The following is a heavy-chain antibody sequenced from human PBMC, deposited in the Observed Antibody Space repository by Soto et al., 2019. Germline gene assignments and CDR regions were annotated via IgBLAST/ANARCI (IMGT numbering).Heavy chain of an antibody. CDR2: ISYDGTNK. J-gene: IGHJ6*02. V-gene: IGHV3-30*03. CDR1: GFTFNYYG. Sequence: QTQVVESGGGVVQPGTSLRLSCAASGFTFNYYGMHWVRQAPGKGLEWMAVISYDGTNKHYADSVKGRFTISRDNSRNRVNPKLTSLRPEDRAVYYCAAMGHGPILEDRFYYYVIDVWGQGTTVTVSS. D-gene: IGHD3-10*02. CDR3: AAMGHGPILEDRFYYYVIDV.